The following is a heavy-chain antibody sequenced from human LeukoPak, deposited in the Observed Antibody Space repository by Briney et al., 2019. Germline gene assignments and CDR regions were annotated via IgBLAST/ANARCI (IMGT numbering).Heavy chain of an antibody. V-gene: IGHV3-21*01. CDR1: GFTFSSYA. J-gene: IGHJ4*02. D-gene: IGHD5-18*01. CDR2: ISSSSRDI. Sequence: PGGSLRLSCAASGFTFSSYAMTWVRQAPGKGLEWVSSISSSSRDINYADSVRGRFTISRDDAKNSLYLQMNGLRAEDTAVYYCARAFDTPMAESSHYWGQGTLVTVSS. CDR3: ARAFDTPMAESSHY.